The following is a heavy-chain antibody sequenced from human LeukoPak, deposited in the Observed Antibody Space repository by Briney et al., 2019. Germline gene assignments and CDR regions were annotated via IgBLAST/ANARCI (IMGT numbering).Heavy chain of an antibody. D-gene: IGHD6-6*01. V-gene: IGHV3-23*01. J-gene: IGHJ4*02. Sequence: GGSLRLSCAASGFTFSSYAMSWVRQAPGKGLEWVSAISGSGGSTYYADSVKGRFTISRDNSKNTLYLQVNSLRAEDTAVYYCAKDPRSIAALGEDYWGQGTLVTVSS. CDR2: ISGSGGST. CDR1: GFTFSSYA. CDR3: AKDPRSIAALGEDY.